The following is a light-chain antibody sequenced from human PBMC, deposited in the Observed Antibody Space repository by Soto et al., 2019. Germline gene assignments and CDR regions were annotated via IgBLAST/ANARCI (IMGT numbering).Light chain of an antibody. CDR2: RAS. V-gene: IGKV3-15*01. CDR1: QHVSSN. Sequence: EIVMTQSPATLSVSPGGSATLSCRASQHVSSNFAWYRQKPGQAPTLLIHRASTRATGIPARVSGSGSGTEFTLTISSLQSEDFAVYYCQQYNNWPYTFGQGTKLEIK. CDR3: QQYNNWPYT. J-gene: IGKJ2*01.